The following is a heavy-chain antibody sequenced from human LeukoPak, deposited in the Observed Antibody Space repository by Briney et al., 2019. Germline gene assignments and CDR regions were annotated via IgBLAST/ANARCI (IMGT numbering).Heavy chain of an antibody. Sequence: ASVKVSCKASGYTFTSSDINWIRQATGQGLEWMGWINPNTGDAGYAQNFRGRVTMARSTSINTAYLEVSSLTFEDTDVYYCARSGYDILTGFYPGQSWGQGTLVTVSS. D-gene: IGHD3-9*01. J-gene: IGHJ5*02. CDR2: INPNTGDA. V-gene: IGHV1-8*02. CDR3: ARSGYDILTGFYPGQS. CDR1: GYTFTSSD.